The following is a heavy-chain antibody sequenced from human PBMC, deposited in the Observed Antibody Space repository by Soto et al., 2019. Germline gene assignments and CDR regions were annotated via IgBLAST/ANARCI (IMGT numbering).Heavy chain of an antibody. D-gene: IGHD2-2*01. J-gene: IGHJ6*02. CDR3: ARHEGYCDSTNCFYYYGMDV. CDR2: IYYSGST. CDR1: GGSISSGGYS. Sequence: SETLSLTCAVSGGSISSGGYSWSWIRQPPGKGLEWIGYIYYSGSTNYNLSLKSRVTISVDTSKNQFSLKLSSVTAADTAVYYCARHEGYCDSTNCFYYYGMDVWGQGTTVTVSS. V-gene: IGHV4-61*08.